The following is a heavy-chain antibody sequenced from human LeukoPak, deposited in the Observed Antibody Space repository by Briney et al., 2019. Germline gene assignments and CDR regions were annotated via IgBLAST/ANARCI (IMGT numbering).Heavy chain of an antibody. D-gene: IGHD2-2*01. CDR1: GFTFSSYS. J-gene: IGHJ3*02. CDR3: ARDNIVVVPAATDYDAFDI. V-gene: IGHV3-48*01. CDR2: ISSSRSTI. Sequence: GGSLRLSCAASGFTFSSYSMNWVRQAPGKGLEWVSYISSSRSTIYYADSVKGRFTISRDNAKNSLYLQMNSLRAEDTAVYYCARDNIVVVPAATDYDAFDIRGQGTMVTVSS.